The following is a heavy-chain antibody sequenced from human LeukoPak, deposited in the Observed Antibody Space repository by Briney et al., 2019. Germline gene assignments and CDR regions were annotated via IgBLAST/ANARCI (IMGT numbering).Heavy chain of an antibody. Sequence: GASVKVSCKASGYTFTSYAIGGVRQAPGQGLEWVGGIIPIFGAANYAQKFQGRVTITADKSPSTAYMELSSLRSEDTAVYYCATAGVRSVTTAYYYYYYIDVWGKGTTVTVSS. D-gene: IGHD4-17*01. CDR1: GYTFTSYA. J-gene: IGHJ6*03. CDR2: IIPIFGAA. V-gene: IGHV1-69*06. CDR3: ATAGVRSVTTAYYYYYYIDV.